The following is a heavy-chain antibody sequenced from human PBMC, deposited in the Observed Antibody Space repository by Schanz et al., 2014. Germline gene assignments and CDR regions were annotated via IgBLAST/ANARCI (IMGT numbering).Heavy chain of an antibody. Sequence: EVQLVESGGGLIQPGGSLRLSCAVSGFTVNTNYMSWVRQAPGKGLEWVSYISSSSSTIYYADSVKGRFTISRDNAKNSLYLQMNSLRAEDSGVYYCARGREVVAKIFDVWGQGNPGHRLL. D-gene: IGHD3-22*01. CDR3: ARGREVVAKIFDV. CDR1: GFTVNTNY. CDR2: ISSSSSTI. V-gene: IGHV3-48*01. J-gene: IGHJ3*01.